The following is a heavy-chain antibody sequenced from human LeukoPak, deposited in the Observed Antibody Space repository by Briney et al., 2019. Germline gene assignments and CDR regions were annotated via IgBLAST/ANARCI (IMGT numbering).Heavy chain of an antibody. J-gene: IGHJ4*02. D-gene: IGHD3-22*01. CDR3: ARSYPYYYDSSGTFDY. Sequence: SGTLSLTCAVSGGSISSSNWWSWVRQPPGKGLEWIGEIYHSGSTNYNPSLKSRVTISVDKSKNQFSLKLSSVTAADTAVYYCARSYPYYYDSSGTFDYWGQGTLVTVSS. V-gene: IGHV4-4*02. CDR2: IYHSGST. CDR1: GGSISSSNW.